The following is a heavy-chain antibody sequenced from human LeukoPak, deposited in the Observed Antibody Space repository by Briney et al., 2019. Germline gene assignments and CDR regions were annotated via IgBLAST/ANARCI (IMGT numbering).Heavy chain of an antibody. CDR2: ISGSGGRT. V-gene: IGHV3-23*01. J-gene: IGHJ4*02. D-gene: IGHD3-10*01. CDR3: AKRGVVIRVVLVGFHKEAYYFDS. Sequence: GGSLRLSCAVAGITLSNYGMSWVRQAPGKGLEWVAGISGSGGRTNYADHVKRRFTISRDSPKNTLYLQMNSLRAEDTAVYFCAKRGVVIRVVLVGFHKEAYYFDSWGQGALVTVSS. CDR1: GITLSNYG.